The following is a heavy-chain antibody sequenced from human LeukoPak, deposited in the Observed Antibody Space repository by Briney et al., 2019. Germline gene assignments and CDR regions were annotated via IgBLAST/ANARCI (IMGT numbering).Heavy chain of an antibody. CDR3: AREMVYAMKQLYGMDV. CDR2: TNPNSGGT. D-gene: IGHD2-8*01. CDR1: GYTFNDYY. V-gene: IGHV1-2*02. J-gene: IGHJ6*02. Sequence: ASVKVSYKPSGYTFNDYYMLWVRQASGQRLEWLGWTNPNSGGTNYAQKFQGRVTMTSDTSISTAYMELSRLRSDDTAVYYCAREMVYAMKQLYGMDVWGQGTTVTVSS.